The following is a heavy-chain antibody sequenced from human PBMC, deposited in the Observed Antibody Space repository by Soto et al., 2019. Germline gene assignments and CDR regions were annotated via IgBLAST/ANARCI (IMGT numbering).Heavy chain of an antibody. CDR1: GYSFTSYW. V-gene: IGHV5-51*01. CDR2: IYPSDSDT. CDR3: ARTSAAGKYYYGMDV. D-gene: IGHD6-13*01. Sequence: GESLKISCKGSGYSFTSYWISWVRQMPGKSLEWMGSIYPSDSDTKYSPSFQGQVTISADKSISTAYLQWSSLKASDTAMYYCARTSAAGKYYYGMDVWGQGTTVTVSS. J-gene: IGHJ6*02.